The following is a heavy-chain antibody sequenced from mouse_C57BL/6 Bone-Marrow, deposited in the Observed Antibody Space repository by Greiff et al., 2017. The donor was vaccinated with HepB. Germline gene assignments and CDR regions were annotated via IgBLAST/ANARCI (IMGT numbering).Heavy chain of an antibody. J-gene: IGHJ4*01. Sequence: EVQLQQSGAELVRPGASVKLSCTASGFNIKDDYMHWVKQRPEQGLEWIGWIDPENGDTEYASKFQGKATITADTSSNTAYLQLSSLTSEDTAVYYCTTDYGSRDDAMDYWGQGTSVTVSS. CDR1: GFNIKDDY. V-gene: IGHV14-4*01. CDR2: IDPENGDT. CDR3: TTDYGSRDDAMDY. D-gene: IGHD1-1*01.